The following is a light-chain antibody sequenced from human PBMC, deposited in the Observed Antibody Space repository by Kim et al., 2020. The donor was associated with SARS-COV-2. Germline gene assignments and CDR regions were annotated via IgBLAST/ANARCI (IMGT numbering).Light chain of an antibody. Sequence: VSPGQTASITCSGDKLGDKYACWYQQKPGQSPVLVIYQDSKRTSGIPERFSGSNSGNTATLTISGTQAMDEADYYCQAWDSSTAVFGGGTQLTVL. V-gene: IGLV3-1*01. CDR2: QDS. J-gene: IGLJ2*01. CDR3: QAWDSSTAV. CDR1: KLGDKY.